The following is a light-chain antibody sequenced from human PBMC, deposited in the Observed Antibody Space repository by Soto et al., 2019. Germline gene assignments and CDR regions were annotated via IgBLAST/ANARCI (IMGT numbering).Light chain of an antibody. CDR3: SSYTSSSPLYV. CDR1: SSDVGGYNY. J-gene: IGLJ1*01. CDR2: DVS. Sequence: QSVLTQPASVSGSPGQSITISCTGTSSDVGGYNYVSWYQQYPGKAPKLMIYDVSNRPSGVSNRFSGSKSGNTASLTISGLQDEDDADYYCSSYTSSSPLYVFGTGTKVTVL. V-gene: IGLV2-14*01.